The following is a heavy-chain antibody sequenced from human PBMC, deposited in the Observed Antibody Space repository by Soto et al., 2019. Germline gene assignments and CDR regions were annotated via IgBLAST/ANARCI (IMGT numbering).Heavy chain of an antibody. CDR3: ARVLSGWSWLDY. Sequence: QVQLVQSGAEVKKPGASVKVSCKASGYTFTSYAMHWVRQAPGQRLEWMGWINAGNGNTKYSQKFQGRVTITRDTSASTAYMELSRLRSEDTAVYYCARVLSGWSWLDYWGQGTLVTVSS. J-gene: IGHJ4*02. D-gene: IGHD6-19*01. V-gene: IGHV1-3*01. CDR1: GYTFTSYA. CDR2: INAGNGNT.